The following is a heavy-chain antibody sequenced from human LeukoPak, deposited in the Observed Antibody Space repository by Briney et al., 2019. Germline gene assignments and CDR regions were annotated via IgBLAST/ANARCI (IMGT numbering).Heavy chain of an antibody. D-gene: IGHD2-21*02. V-gene: IGHV4-31*03. J-gene: IGHJ3*02. CDR1: GGSISSGGYS. CDR3: ARNCGGDCHDAFDI. Sequence: SETLSLTCTVSGGSISSGGYSWSWIRQHPGKGLEWIGYIYYSGSTYYNPSLKSRVTISVDTSKNQFSLKLSSVTAADTAVYYCARNCGGDCHDAFDIWGQGTMVTVSS. CDR2: IYYSGST.